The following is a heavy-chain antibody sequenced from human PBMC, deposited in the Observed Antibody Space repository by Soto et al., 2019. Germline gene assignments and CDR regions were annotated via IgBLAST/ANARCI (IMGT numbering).Heavy chain of an antibody. CDR2: ISGDGGRA. Sequence: GGSLRLSCAASGLTFDDYAMHGVRKAPGKGLKWVSLISGDGGRAVYADSVKGRFTISRDNSKNSLYLQMNSLRTEDTALYYCAKRTRYCTNGVCYFDYWGQGTLVTVSS. D-gene: IGHD2-8*01. CDR3: AKRTRYCTNGVCYFDY. CDR1: GLTFDDYA. J-gene: IGHJ4*02. V-gene: IGHV3-43*02.